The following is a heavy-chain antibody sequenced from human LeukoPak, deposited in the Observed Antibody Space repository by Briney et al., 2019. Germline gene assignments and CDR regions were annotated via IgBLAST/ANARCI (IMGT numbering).Heavy chain of an antibody. CDR1: GYSISSGYY. D-gene: IGHD6-19*01. CDR2: IYHSGST. V-gene: IGHV4-38-2*02. CDR3: ATGYSSGWYSFDY. Sequence: SETLSLTCTVSGYSISSGYYWGWIRQPPGKGLEWIGSIYHSGSTYYNPSLKSRVTISVDTSKNQFSLKLSSVTAADTAVYYCATGYSSGWYSFDYWGQGTLVTVSS. J-gene: IGHJ4*02.